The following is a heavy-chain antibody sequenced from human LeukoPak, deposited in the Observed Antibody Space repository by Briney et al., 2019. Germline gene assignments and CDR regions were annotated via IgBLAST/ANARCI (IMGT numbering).Heavy chain of an antibody. Sequence: SETLSLTCTVSGVSISLSPYYWGWIRQPPGKGLEWIGSIYYSGSTYYNPSLKSRVTISVDTSKNQFSLKLSSVTAADTAVYYCARVTMVRGVIHFDYWGQGTLVTVSS. V-gene: IGHV4-39*07. CDR1: GVSISLSPYY. CDR3: ARVTMVRGVIHFDY. CDR2: IYYSGST. D-gene: IGHD3-10*01. J-gene: IGHJ4*02.